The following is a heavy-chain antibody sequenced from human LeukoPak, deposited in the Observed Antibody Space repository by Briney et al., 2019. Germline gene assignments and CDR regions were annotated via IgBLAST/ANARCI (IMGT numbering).Heavy chain of an antibody. CDR2: ISSSSSTI. J-gene: IGHJ4*02. CDR3: AREEWLRAKYFDY. V-gene: IGHV3-48*01. CDR1: GFTFSRYS. D-gene: IGHD5-12*01. Sequence: GGSLRLSCAASGFTFSRYSMNWVRQAPGKGLEWVSYISSSSSTIYYADSVKGRFTISRDNAKNSLYLQMNSLRAEDTAVYYCAREEWLRAKYFDYWGQGTLVTVSS.